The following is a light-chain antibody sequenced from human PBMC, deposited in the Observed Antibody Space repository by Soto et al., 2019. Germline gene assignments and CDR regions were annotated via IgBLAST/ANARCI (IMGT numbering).Light chain of an antibody. J-gene: IGLJ1*01. CDR1: SSDVGGYNY. V-gene: IGLV2-14*01. CDR2: EVS. Sequence: QSALTQPASVSGSPGQSITISCTGTSSDVGGYNYVSWYQQHPGKAPKLMIYEVSNRPSGVSYRFSGSKSVNTASLTISGLQAEDEADYYCTSNTSRNTRVFGTGTKLTV. CDR3: TSNTSRNTRV.